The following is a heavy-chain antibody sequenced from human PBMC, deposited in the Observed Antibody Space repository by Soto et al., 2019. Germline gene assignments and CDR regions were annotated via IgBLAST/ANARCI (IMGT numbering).Heavy chain of an antibody. D-gene: IGHD3-16*01. CDR2: IDQSGGNK. V-gene: IGHV3-7*03. CDR1: EFIFTNFW. Sequence: PGGSLRLSCAASEFIFTNFWMAWVRQAPGKGLEWVANIDQSGGNKYYVDSVKGRFIISRDNSKNSLHLQMNSLRADDTAVYYCARENWVFDYWGQGTLVTVSS. CDR3: ARENWVFDY. J-gene: IGHJ4*02.